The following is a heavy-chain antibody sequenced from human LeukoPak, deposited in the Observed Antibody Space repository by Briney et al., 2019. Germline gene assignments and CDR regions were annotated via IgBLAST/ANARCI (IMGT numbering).Heavy chain of an antibody. CDR3: ARAPITMIVGDFDY. V-gene: IGHV1-18*01. Sequence: ASVKVSCKASGYTFTSYGISWVRQAPGQGLEWMGWISAYNGNTNYAQKLQGRVTMTTDTSTSAAYMELTSLRSDDTAVYFCARAPITMIVGDFDYWGQGTLVTVSS. CDR1: GYTFTSYG. CDR2: ISAYNGNT. D-gene: IGHD3-22*01. J-gene: IGHJ4*02.